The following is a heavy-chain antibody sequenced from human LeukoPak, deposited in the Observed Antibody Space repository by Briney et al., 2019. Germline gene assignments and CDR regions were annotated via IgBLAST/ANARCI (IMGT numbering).Heavy chain of an antibody. D-gene: IGHD5-18*01. CDR2: ISYDGSNK. J-gene: IGHJ4*02. Sequence: GGVLRLSCAASGFTFSSYAMHWVRQAPGKGLEWVAVISYDGSNKYYADSVKGRFTISRDNSKNTLYLQMNSLRAEDTAVYYCARDRGYSYGALDYWGQGTLVTVSS. V-gene: IGHV3-30-3*01. CDR1: GFTFSSYA. CDR3: ARDRGYSYGALDY.